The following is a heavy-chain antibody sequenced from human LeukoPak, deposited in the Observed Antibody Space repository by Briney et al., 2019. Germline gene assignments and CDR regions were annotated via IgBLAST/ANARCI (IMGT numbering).Heavy chain of an antibody. CDR2: IIPIFGTA. V-gene: IGHV1-69*05. J-gene: IGHJ4*02. CDR3: ARGVLIVATIAYFDY. Sequence: GSSVTVSCKASGGTFSSYAISWVRQAPGQGLEWMGGIIPIFGTANYAQKFQGRVTITTDESTSTAYMELSSLRSEDTAVYYCARGVLIVATIAYFDYWGQGTLVTVSS. D-gene: IGHD5-12*01. CDR1: GGTFSSYA.